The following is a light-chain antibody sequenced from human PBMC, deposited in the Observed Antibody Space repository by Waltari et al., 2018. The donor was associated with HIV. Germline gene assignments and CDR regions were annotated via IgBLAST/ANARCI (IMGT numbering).Light chain of an antibody. Sequence: DIVMTPSPLSLPVTPGEPASLSCRSSPNLLDSHGYTYLDWYLQKPGQSPQLLIYLGSNRAYGVPDRFSGSGSGTDFTLDISRVEAEDVGVYYYMQRLQTPQVTFGGGTKVEIK. J-gene: IGKJ4*01. CDR1: PNLLDSHGYTY. CDR3: MQRLQTPQVT. CDR2: LGS. V-gene: IGKV2-28*01.